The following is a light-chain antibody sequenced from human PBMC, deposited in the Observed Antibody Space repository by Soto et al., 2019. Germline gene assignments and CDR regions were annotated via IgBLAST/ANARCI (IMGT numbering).Light chain of an antibody. J-gene: IGLJ2*01. CDR1: SSDVGGYNY. V-gene: IGLV2-14*01. CDR3: SSYTSSSTPGVV. Sequence: QSALTQPASVSGSPGQSITISCTGTSSDVGGYNYVSWYQQHPGKAPKLMIYEVSNRPSGVSNRFSGSKSGNTASLTISGLQAEDEADYYCSSYTSSSTPGVVFGGGTKLT. CDR2: EVS.